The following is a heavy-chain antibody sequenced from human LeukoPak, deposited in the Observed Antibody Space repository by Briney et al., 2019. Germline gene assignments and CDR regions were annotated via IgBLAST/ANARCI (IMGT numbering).Heavy chain of an antibody. Sequence: GGSLRLSCAASGFTVSSNYMSWVRQAPGKGLEWVSVIYSGGSTYYADSVKGRFTISRDNSKNTLYLQMNSLRAEDTAVYCCARYCSSTSSYYGINDYWGQGTLVTVSS. CDR1: GFTVSSNY. J-gene: IGHJ4*02. CDR2: IYSGGST. CDR3: ARYCSSTSSYYGINDY. V-gene: IGHV3-66*01. D-gene: IGHD2-2*01.